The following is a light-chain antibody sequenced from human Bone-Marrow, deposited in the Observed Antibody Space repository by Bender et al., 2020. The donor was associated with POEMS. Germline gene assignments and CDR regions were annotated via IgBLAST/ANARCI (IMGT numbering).Light chain of an antibody. CDR2: EDI. V-gene: IGLV3-21*02. Sequence: SYTLTQAPSVSVAPGQTATITCGGNNIGTKTVHWYQQKPGQAPVLVVYEDIDRPSGIPERFSGSNSGNTATLTISSVEAGDEADYHCQVWDSSSDHVVFGGGTKVTVL. CDR1: NIGTKT. J-gene: IGLJ2*01. CDR3: QVWDSSSDHVV.